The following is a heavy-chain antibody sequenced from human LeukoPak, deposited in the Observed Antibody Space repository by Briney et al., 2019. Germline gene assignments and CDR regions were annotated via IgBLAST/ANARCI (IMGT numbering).Heavy chain of an antibody. CDR2: ISSSSSTI. Sequence: GGSLRLSCAASGFTFSSYSMNWVRQAPGKGLEWVSYISSSSSTIYYADSVKGRFTISRDNAKNSLYLQMNSLRAEDTAVYYCARDSVVRGVIIMWYWGQGTLVSVSS. J-gene: IGHJ4*02. D-gene: IGHD3-10*01. CDR3: ARDSVVRGVIIMWY. CDR1: GFTFSSYS. V-gene: IGHV3-48*01.